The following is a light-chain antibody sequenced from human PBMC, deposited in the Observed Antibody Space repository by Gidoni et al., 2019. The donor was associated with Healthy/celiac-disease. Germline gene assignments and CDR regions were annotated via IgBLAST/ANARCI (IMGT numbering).Light chain of an antibody. J-gene: IGKJ1*01. CDR1: QSVSSN. Sequence: EXXXTQSPATLSVSPGERATLSCRASQSVSSNLAWYQQKPGQAPRLLIYGASTRATGIPARFSGSGSGTEFTLTISSLQSEDFAVYXXQQXXXWPXXTFXXXTKVEIK. V-gene: IGKV3-15*01. CDR2: GAS. CDR3: QQXXXWPXXT.